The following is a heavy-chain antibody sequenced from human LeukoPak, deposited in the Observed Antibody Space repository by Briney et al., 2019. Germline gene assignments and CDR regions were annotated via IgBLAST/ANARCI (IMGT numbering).Heavy chain of an antibody. CDR1: GYTFTSYG. V-gene: IGHV1-18*01. CDR2: ISAYNGNT. D-gene: IGHD2-21*02. Sequence: ASVKVSCKASGYTFTSYGIIWVRQAPGQGLEWMGWISAYNGNTNYAQKLQGRVTMTTDTSTSTAYMELRSLRSDDTAVYYCARDLPGDCGGDCYSGFDYWGQGTLVTVSS. CDR3: ARDLPGDCGGDCYSGFDY. J-gene: IGHJ4*02.